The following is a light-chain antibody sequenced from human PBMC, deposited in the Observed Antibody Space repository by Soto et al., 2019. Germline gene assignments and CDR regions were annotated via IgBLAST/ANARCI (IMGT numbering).Light chain of an antibody. CDR1: QSISYY. J-gene: IGKJ1*01. V-gene: IGKV1-39*01. CDR2: STS. Sequence: DIQMTQSPSSLSASVGDRVTITCRASQSISYYLNWYQQKQGRAPRLLIYSTSTLQSGVPSKFSGSASGTDFTLTISSLQPEDFATCYCQQSYSTPWTFGQGTKVDIK. CDR3: QQSYSTPWT.